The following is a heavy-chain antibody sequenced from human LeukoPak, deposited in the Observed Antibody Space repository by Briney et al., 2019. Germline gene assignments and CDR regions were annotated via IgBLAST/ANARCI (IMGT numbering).Heavy chain of an antibody. CDR1: GFTFSSYG. D-gene: IGHD6-13*01. Sequence: PGGSLRLSCAASGFTFSSYGMHWVRQAPGKGLEWVAVISYDGSNKYYADSVKGRFTISRDNSKNTLYLQMNSLRAEDTAVYYCAKDAAAVIPENWFDPWGQGTLATVSS. V-gene: IGHV3-30*18. J-gene: IGHJ5*02. CDR2: ISYDGSNK. CDR3: AKDAAAVIPENWFDP.